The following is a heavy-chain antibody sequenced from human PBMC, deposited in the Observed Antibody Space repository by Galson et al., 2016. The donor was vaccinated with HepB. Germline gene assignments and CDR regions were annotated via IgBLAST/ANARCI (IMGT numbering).Heavy chain of an antibody. CDR2: IYQSGST. V-gene: IGHV4-4*02. D-gene: IGHD2-2*01. J-gene: IGHJ3*02. CDR3: ARGPHIVVVPAAGATDAFEI. Sequence: SETLSLTCAVSGGSISTTSWWSWVRQPPGKGLEWIGEIYQSGSTNYNPSLPSLKSRVTMSVDKSKNQFSLKLRSATAADTAVYYCARGPHIVVVPAAGATDAFEIWGQGTMVTVSS. CDR1: GGSISTTSW.